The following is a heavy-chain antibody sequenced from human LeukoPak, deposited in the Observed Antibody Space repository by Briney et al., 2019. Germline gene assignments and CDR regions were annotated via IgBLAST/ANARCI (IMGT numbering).Heavy chain of an antibody. CDR3: TKDFSGSYEN. D-gene: IGHD3-10*01. J-gene: IGHJ4*02. V-gene: IGHV3-43*02. CDR2: ISRDGGTT. Sequence: GGSLRLSCATSGFTFDDYAFHWIRQVPGKGLEWVSLISRDGGTTSYGDSVNGRFTISRDNSKNSLYMQMNSLKTEDSALYYCTKDFSGSYENWGQGTLVTVSS. CDR1: GFTFDDYA.